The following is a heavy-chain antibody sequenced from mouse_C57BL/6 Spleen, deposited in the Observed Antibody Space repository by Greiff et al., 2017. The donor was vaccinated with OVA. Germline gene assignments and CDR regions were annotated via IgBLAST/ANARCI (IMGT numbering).Heavy chain of an antibody. CDR3: ARRGGYYYGSSSFYYAMDY. CDR1: GYTFTSYW. CDR2: IYPSDSET. Sequence: VQLQQPGAELVRPGSSVKLSCKASGYTFTSYWMDWVKQRPGQGLEWIGNIYPSDSETHYNQKFKDKATLTVDKSSSTAYMQLSSLTSEDSAVYYCARRGGYYYGSSSFYYAMDYWGQGTSVTVSS. J-gene: IGHJ4*01. D-gene: IGHD1-1*01. V-gene: IGHV1-61*01.